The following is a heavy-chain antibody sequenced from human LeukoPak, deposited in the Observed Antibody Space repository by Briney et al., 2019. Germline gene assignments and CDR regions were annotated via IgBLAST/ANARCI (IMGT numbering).Heavy chain of an antibody. CDR1: GFTFSSYS. CDR3: AKCSSGSYRPFDY. J-gene: IGHJ4*02. Sequence: LAGGSLRLSCAASGFTFSSYSMSWVRQAPGKGLEWVLAISGSGGSTYYADSVKGRFTISRDNSKNTLYLQMNSLRAEDTAVYYCAKCSSGSYRPFDYWGQGTLVTVSS. CDR2: ISGSGGST. V-gene: IGHV3-23*01. D-gene: IGHD1-26*01.